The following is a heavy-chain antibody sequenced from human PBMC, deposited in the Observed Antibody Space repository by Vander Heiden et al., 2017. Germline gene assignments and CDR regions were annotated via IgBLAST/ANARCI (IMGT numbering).Heavy chain of an antibody. CDR1: GGTFSSYA. CDR3: AREGGYSYGDDYYYYGMDV. Sequence: QVHLVQSGAEVKKPGSSVKVSCKASGGTFSSYAISWVRQAPGQGPEWMGGIIPIFGTANYAQKFQGRVTITADESTSTAYMELSSLRSEDTAVYYCAREGGYSYGDDYYYYGMDVWGQGTTVTVSS. D-gene: IGHD5-18*01. V-gene: IGHV1-69*01. J-gene: IGHJ6*02. CDR2: IIPIFGTA.